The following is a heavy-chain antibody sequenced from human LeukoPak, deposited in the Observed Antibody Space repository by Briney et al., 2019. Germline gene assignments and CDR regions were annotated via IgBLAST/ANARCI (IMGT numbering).Heavy chain of an antibody. J-gene: IGHJ4*02. V-gene: IGHV3-30-3*01. CDR1: GFTFSSYA. CDR3: ARDLDTAMVRGIDY. CDR2: ISYDGSNK. D-gene: IGHD5-18*01. Sequence: GGSLRLSCAASGFTFSSYAMHWVRQAPGKGLEWVAVISYDGSNKYYADPVKGRFTISRDNSKNTLYLQMNSLRAEDTAVYYCARDLDTAMVRGIDYWGQGTLVTVSS.